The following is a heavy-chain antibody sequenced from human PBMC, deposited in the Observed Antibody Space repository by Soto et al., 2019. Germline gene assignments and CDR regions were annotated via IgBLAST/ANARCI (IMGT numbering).Heavy chain of an antibody. J-gene: IGHJ5*02. CDR1: GGTFSSYA. Sequence: QVQLVQSGAEVKKPGSSVKVSCKASGGTFSSYAISWVRQAPGQGLEWMGGIIPILGTANYAQKCQGRVTITADESTSTAYLDLSSLRSEDTAVYYCARGGAYFLSRARLDPWGQGTLVTVSS. V-gene: IGHV1-69*12. CDR2: IIPILGTA. D-gene: IGHD2-21*01. CDR3: ARGGAYFLSRARLDP.